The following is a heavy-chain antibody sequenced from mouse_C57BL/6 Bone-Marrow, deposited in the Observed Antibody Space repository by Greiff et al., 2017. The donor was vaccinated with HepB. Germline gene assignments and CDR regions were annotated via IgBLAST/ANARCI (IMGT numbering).Heavy chain of an antibody. CDR2: INPSNGGT. V-gene: IGHV1-53*01. CDR3: ARDPYYEDAMDY. Sequence: QVQLQQPGTELVKPGASVKLSCKASGYTFTSYWMHWVKQRPGQGLEWIGNINPSNGGTNYNEKFKSKATMTVDKSSSTAYMQLSSLTSEDSAVYYCARDPYYEDAMDYWGQGTSVTVSS. J-gene: IGHJ4*01. D-gene: IGHD2-4*01. CDR1: GYTFTSYW.